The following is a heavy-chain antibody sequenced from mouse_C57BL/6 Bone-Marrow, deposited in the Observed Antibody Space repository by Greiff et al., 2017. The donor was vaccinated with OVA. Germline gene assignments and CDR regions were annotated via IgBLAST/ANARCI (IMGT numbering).Heavy chain of an antibody. CDR1: GYTFTDYE. Sequence: QVRLQQSGAELVRPGASVTLSCKASGYTFTDYEMHWVKQTPVHGLEWIGAIDPETGGTAYNQKFKGKAILTADKSSSTAYMELRSLTSEDSAVYYSTRYYDYDGYAMDYWGQGTSVTVSS. CDR3: TRYYDYDGYAMDY. CDR2: IDPETGGT. D-gene: IGHD2-4*01. V-gene: IGHV1-15*01. J-gene: IGHJ4*01.